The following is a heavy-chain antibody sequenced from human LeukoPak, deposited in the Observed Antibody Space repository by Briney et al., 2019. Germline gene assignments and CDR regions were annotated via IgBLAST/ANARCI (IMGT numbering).Heavy chain of an antibody. CDR1: GVSISSSY. CDR3: AGRGEKSGSARGWYFDV. J-gene: IGHJ2*01. D-gene: IGHD5-12*01. CDR2: IHHSGDT. V-gene: IGHV4-59*08. Sequence: SETLSLTCTVSGVSISSSYWNWIRQPPGKGLQWIGYIHHSGDTNSNPSLKNRVTISIDTSRKQVSLKLKSVTAADTAVYYCAGRGEKSGSARGWYFDVWGRGSLITVSS.